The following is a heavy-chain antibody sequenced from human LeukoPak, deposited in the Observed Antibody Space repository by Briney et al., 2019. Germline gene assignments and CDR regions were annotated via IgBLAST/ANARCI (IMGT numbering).Heavy chain of an antibody. Sequence: GGSLRLSCAASGFAFSSQAMGWVRRAPGKGLEWVAIISHDGSGKYYIDSVKGRFTISRDSSKSTMYLQMNSLRAEDTAVYYCAKSAGTCGSGCYSDHWGQGTLVTVSS. CDR2: ISHDGSGK. CDR3: AKSAGTCGSGCYSDH. V-gene: IGHV3-30*18. CDR1: GFAFSSQA. J-gene: IGHJ4*02. D-gene: IGHD2-21*02.